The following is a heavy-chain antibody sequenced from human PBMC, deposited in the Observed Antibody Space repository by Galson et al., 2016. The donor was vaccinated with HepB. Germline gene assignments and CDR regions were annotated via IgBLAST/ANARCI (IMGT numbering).Heavy chain of an antibody. Sequence: SLRLSCAASGFEIRNSWMSWVRQVSGRGLEYVANIRADGNLQHYADSVKGRVTISRDNAQNSLFLQMNSLRAEDTAVYYCTIGAWLDYWGHGALVTVSS. V-gene: IGHV3-7*03. CDR1: GFEIRNSW. J-gene: IGHJ4*01. CDR3: TIGAWLDY. CDR2: IRADGNLQ. D-gene: IGHD3-16*01.